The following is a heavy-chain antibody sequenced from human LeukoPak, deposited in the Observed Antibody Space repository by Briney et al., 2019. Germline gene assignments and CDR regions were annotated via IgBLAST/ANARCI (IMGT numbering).Heavy chain of an antibody. CDR1: GFTFSSYA. V-gene: IGHV3-23*01. CDR2: ISGSGGST. Sequence: PGGSLRLSCAASGFTFSSYAMSWVRQAPGKGLEWVSAISGSGGSTYYADSVKGRFTISRDNSKNTLYLQMNSLRGEDTAVYYCAKNYYDSSGYYYFDYWGQGTLVTVSS. J-gene: IGHJ4*02. D-gene: IGHD3-22*01. CDR3: AKNYYDSSGYYYFDY.